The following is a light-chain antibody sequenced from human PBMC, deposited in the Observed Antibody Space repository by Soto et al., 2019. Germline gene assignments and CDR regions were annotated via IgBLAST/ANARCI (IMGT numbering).Light chain of an antibody. J-gene: IGKJ1*01. CDR3: QQYGSSPRT. CDR1: QSISSGY. Sequence: EIVLTQSPGILSLSPGERAILSCRASQSISSGYIAWYQQKPGQAPRLLIYAASSRATGIPDRFSGSGSGTDFTLNISRLEPEDFAVYYCQQYGSSPRTFGQGTKVETK. CDR2: AAS. V-gene: IGKV3-20*01.